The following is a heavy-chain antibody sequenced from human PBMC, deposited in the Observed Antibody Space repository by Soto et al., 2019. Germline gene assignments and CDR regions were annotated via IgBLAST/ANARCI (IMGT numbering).Heavy chain of an antibody. CDR2: IYNGWNT. V-gene: IGHV4-31*03. CDR1: GDSINSGGYY. CDR3: ARDLWGYCGTDCYPLDV. J-gene: IGHJ6*02. D-gene: IGHD2-21*02. Sequence: SETLSLTCTVSGDSINSGGYYWNWIRQHPGKGLEWIGYIYNGWNTDYNPSLKSRVMISADTSKNQFSLKLSSVTAADTAVYYCARDLWGYCGTDCYPLDVWGQGTTVTVSS.